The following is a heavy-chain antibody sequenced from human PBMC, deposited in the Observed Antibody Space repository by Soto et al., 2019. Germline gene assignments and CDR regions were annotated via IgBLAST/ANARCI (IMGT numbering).Heavy chain of an antibody. D-gene: IGHD5-12*01. CDR3: ARGYSGYDVWFDP. CDR1: GGTFSSYA. V-gene: IGHV1-69*05. Sequence: GASVKVSCKASGGTFSSYAISWVRQAPGQGLEWMGGIIPIFGTANYAQKFQDRVTITRDTSASTVYMELNSLTSEDTAFYYCARGYSGYDVWFDPWGQGTQVTVSS. CDR2: IIPIFGTA. J-gene: IGHJ5*02.